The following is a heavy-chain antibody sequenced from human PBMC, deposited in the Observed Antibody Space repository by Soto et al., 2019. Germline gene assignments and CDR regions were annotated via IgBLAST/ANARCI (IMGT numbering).Heavy chain of an antibody. D-gene: IGHD3-10*01. CDR3: AKDPESVLLWFGELLGFDY. V-gene: IGHV3-23*01. J-gene: IGHJ4*02. Sequence: GGSLRLCCAASGFTCSCYAMSWVRQAPGKGLEWVSAISGSGGSTYYADSVKGRFTISRDNSKNTLYLQMNSLRAEDTAVYYCAKDPESVLLWFGELLGFDYWGQGTLITVSS. CDR2: ISGSGGST. CDR1: GFTCSCYA.